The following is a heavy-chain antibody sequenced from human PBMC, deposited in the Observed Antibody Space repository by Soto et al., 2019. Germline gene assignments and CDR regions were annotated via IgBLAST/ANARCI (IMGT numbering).Heavy chain of an antibody. D-gene: IGHD1-26*01. CDR2: IWYDGSNK. V-gene: IGHV3-33*01. CDR1: GFTFSSYG. CDR3: ARASYYYGAADY. J-gene: IGHJ4*02. Sequence: GGSLRLSCAASGFTFSSYGMHWVRQAPGKGLEWVAVIWYDGSNKYYADSVKGRFTISRDNSKNTLYLQMNSLRAEDTAVYYCARASYYYGAADYWGQGTLVTVSS.